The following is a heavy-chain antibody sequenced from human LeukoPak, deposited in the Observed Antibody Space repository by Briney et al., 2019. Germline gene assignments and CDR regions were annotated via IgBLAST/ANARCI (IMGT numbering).Heavy chain of an antibody. CDR2: IYYSGST. J-gene: IGHJ5*02. V-gene: IGHV4-59*01. CDR3: ARGGRSDNWFDP. CDR1: GGFISSYY. Sequence: PAETLSLICTVSGGFISSYYWSWIRQPPGKGLECIGYIYYSGSTTYNPPLKSRVTISVDTSKNQFSLKLSSVTAADTAVYYCARGGRSDNWFDPWGQGTLVTVSS.